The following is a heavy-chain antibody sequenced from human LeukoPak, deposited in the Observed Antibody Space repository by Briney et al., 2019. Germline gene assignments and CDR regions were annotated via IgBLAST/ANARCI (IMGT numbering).Heavy chain of an antibody. J-gene: IGHJ3*02. V-gene: IGHV4-59*12. CDR2: IYYSGST. Sequence: SETLSLTCTVSGGSIRNYYWSWIRQPPGKGLEWIGYIYYSGSTNYNPSLKSRVTMSVDTSKNQFSLKLTSVTAADTAMYYCARDHGRSYNYGSDALDIWGQGTLVIVSA. D-gene: IGHD5-18*01. CDR3: ARDHGRSYNYGSDALDI. CDR1: GGSIRNYY.